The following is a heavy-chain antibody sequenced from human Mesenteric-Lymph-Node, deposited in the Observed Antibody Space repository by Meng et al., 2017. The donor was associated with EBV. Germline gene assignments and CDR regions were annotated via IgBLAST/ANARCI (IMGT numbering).Heavy chain of an antibody. CDR2: LNPNNGDT. CDR1: GYAFSNYF. CDR3: ARANLVAYWNPWESYYFEY. V-gene: IGHV1-2*02. D-gene: IGHD2-15*01. J-gene: IGHJ4*02. Sequence: QVLLVQPGAEVKKPGASLKVSCQTSGYAFSNYFIHWIRQPPGQGLDWMGWLNPNNGDTHYAQKFQGRVAMTGDTSISEAYMELSGLRSDDTAIYYCARANLVAYWNPWESYYFEYWGQGTLVTVSA.